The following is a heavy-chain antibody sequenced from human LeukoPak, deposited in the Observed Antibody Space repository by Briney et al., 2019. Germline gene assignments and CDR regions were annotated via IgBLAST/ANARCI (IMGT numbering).Heavy chain of an antibody. CDR3: ARPKDNRGGDYFGF. V-gene: IGHV3-30-3*01. CDR2: MSSDGSNK. D-gene: IGHD2-21*01. CDR1: GFTFSSYA. Sequence: QPGGSLRLSCAASGFTFSSYAMSWVRQAPGKGLEWVAVMSSDGSNKYYADSVKGRFTISRDNSKNTLYLQMNSLRAEDTAVYYCARPKDNRGGDYFGFWGQGTLVTVSS. J-gene: IGHJ4*02.